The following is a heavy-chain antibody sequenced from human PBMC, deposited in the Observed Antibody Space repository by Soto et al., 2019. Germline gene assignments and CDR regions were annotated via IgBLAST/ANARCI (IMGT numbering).Heavy chain of an antibody. CDR1: GGTFSSYA. CDR3: ARDPPLRYFDWSKGYYYGMDV. CDR2: IIPIFGTA. Sequence: PSVKVSCKASGGTFSSYAISWVRQAPGQGLEWMGGIIPIFGTANYAQKFQGRVTITADESTSTAYMELSSLRSEDTAVYYCARDPPLRYFDWSKGYYYGMDVWGQGTTVTVSS. V-gene: IGHV1-69*13. J-gene: IGHJ6*02. D-gene: IGHD3-9*01.